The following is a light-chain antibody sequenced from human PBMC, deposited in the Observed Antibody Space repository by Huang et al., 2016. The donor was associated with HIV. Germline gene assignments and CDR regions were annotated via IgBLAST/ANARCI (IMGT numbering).Light chain of an antibody. V-gene: IGKV4-1*01. CDR3: QQYFISPPT. CDR2: VAS. J-gene: IGKJ2*01. Sequence: DIVMTQSPDSLAVSLGERATINCKSSQSVLSRPSNKTYLAWYQQRPVQSPQRLLYVASTRQSGVPDRFSGSGSGTHFHLTISSLQAEDVAFYYCQQYFISPPTFGQGTKLEI. CDR1: QSVLSRPSNKTY.